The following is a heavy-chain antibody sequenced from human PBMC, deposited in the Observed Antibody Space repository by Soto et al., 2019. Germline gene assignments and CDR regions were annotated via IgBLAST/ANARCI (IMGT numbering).Heavy chain of an antibody. V-gene: IGHV4-4*07. Sequence: QLQLQESGPGLVKPSETLSLNCSASGGSFSNSYWTWIRQPAGKKLEWIGRIYTSGSTSYNPSLKSRVTLSLDTSKSQFYLRLTSVTAADTAVYYCARAPLRTTIPKDAFDIWGQGTMVTISS. CDR2: IYTSGST. CDR3: ARAPLRTTIPKDAFDI. J-gene: IGHJ3*02. D-gene: IGHD2-21*02. CDR1: GGSFSNSY.